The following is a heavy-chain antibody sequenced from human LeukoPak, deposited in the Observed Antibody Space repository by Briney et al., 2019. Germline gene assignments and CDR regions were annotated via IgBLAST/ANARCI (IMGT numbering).Heavy chain of an antibody. CDR3: ARTGPGTKQQNFDY. CDR2: IYYSGST. Sequence: MASENLSLTCTVSGGSISSSSYYWGWIRQPPGKGLEWIGSIYYSGSTYYNPSLKSRVTISVDTSKNQFSLKLSSVTAADTAVYYCARTGPGTKQQNFDYWGQGTLVTVSS. D-gene: IGHD1-14*01. V-gene: IGHV4-39*01. CDR1: GGSISSSSYY. J-gene: IGHJ4*02.